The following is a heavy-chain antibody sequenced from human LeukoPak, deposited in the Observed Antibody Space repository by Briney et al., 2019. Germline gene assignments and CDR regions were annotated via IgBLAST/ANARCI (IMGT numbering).Heavy chain of an antibody. CDR1: GFTFSSYS. Sequence: GGSLRLSCAVSGFTFSSYSMNWVRQAPGKGLEWVSYISSSSSTIYYADSVKGRFTISRDNDKNSLYLQMNSLRAEDTAVYYCARDLDPIAAAGVDLWGRGTLVTVSS. J-gene: IGHJ2*01. D-gene: IGHD6-13*01. V-gene: IGHV3-48*01. CDR3: ARDLDPIAAAGVDL. CDR2: ISSSSSTI.